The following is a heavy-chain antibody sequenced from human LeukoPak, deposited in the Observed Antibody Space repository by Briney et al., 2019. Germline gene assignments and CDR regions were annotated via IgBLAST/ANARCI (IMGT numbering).Heavy chain of an antibody. J-gene: IGHJ6*03. V-gene: IGHV1-2*02. CDR2: INPNSGGT. CDR1: GYTFTGYY. CDR3: ARDGGGYCSGGSCYGGDYYYYMDV. Sequence: GASVKVSCKASGYTFTGYYMHWVRQAPGQGLEWMGWINPNSGGTNYAQKFQGRVTMTRDTSISTAYMELSRLRSDDTAVYYCARDGGGYCSGGSCYGGDYYYYMDVWGKGTTVTVSS. D-gene: IGHD2-15*01.